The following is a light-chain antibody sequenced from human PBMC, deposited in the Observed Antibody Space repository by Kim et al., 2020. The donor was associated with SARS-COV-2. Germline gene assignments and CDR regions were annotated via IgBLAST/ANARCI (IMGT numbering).Light chain of an antibody. CDR3: QAWDSSTVV. J-gene: IGLJ2*01. Sequence: VSRGQTASITCSVDKLGDKYACWYQQKPGQSPVLVIYQDSKRPSGIPERFSGSNSGNTATLTISGTQAMDEADYYCQAWDSSTVVFGGGTQLTVL. CDR1: KLGDKY. CDR2: QDS. V-gene: IGLV3-1*01.